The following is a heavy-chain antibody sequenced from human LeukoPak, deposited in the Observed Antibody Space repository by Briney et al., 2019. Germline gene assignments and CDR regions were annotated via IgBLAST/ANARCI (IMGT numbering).Heavy chain of an antibody. CDR1: GFTFDDYA. J-gene: IGHJ3*02. CDR3: AKDYYYDSSGYYQGNAFDI. CDR2: ISWNSGSI. D-gene: IGHD3-22*01. V-gene: IGHV3-9*01. Sequence: GESLRLSCAASGFTFDDYAMHWVRQAPGKGLEWVSGISWNSGSIGYADSVKGRFTISRDNAKNSLYLQMNSLRAEDTALYYCAKDYYYDSSGYYQGNAFDIWGQGTMVTVSS.